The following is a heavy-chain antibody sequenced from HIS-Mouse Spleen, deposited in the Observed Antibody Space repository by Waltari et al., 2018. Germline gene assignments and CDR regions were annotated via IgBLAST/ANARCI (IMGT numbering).Heavy chain of an antibody. V-gene: IGHV4-39*07. CDR2: SYYSGRT. Sequence: QLQLQESGPGLVKPSETLSLTCTVSGGPISSRCYYWDWIRQPPGKGLEWIGSSYYSGRTYYNPSLKSRVTISVDTSKNQFSLKLSSVTAADTAVYYCAREIPYSSSWYDWYFDLWGRGTLVTVSS. CDR1: GGPISSRCYY. D-gene: IGHD6-13*01. J-gene: IGHJ2*01. CDR3: AREIPYSSSWYDWYFDL.